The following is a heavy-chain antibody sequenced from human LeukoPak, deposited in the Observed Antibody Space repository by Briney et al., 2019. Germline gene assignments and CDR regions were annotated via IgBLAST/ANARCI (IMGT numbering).Heavy chain of an antibody. V-gene: IGHV1-69*05. CDR3: ARVAGVQYQLLHRYMDV. CDR1: GGTFSSYA. CDR2: IIPIFGTA. J-gene: IGHJ6*03. D-gene: IGHD2-2*01. Sequence: SVKVSCKASGGTFSSYAISWVRQAPGQGREWMGGIIPIFGTANYAQKFQGRVTITTDESTSTAYMELSSLRSEDTAVYYCARVAGVQYQLLHRYMDVWGKGTTVTVSS.